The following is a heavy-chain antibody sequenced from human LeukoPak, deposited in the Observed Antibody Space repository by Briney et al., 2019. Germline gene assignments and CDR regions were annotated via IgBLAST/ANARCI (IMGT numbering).Heavy chain of an antibody. Sequence: SETLSLTCAVSGDSITSGGYSWSWVRQPPGKGLEWIGYIYHSGSTYYNPSLKSRVTISVDRSKNQFSLKLSSVTAADTAVYYCARDPRDSSSSAGDWFDPWGQGTLVTVSS. V-gene: IGHV4-30-2*01. CDR2: IYHSGST. D-gene: IGHD6-6*01. CDR3: ARDPRDSSSSAGDWFDP. CDR1: GDSITSGGYS. J-gene: IGHJ5*02.